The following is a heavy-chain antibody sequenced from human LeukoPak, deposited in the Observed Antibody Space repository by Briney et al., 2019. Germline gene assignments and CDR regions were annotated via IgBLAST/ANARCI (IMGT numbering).Heavy chain of an antibody. J-gene: IGHJ3*02. D-gene: IGHD1-7*01. Sequence: ASVKVSCKASGYTFTSYGISWVRQAPGQGLEWMGIINPSGGSTSYAQKFQGRVTMTRDMSTSTVYMELSSLRSEDTAVYYCARSRNWNYDAFDIWGQGTMVTVSS. CDR2: INPSGGST. CDR1: GYTFTSYG. V-gene: IGHV1-46*01. CDR3: ARSRNWNYDAFDI.